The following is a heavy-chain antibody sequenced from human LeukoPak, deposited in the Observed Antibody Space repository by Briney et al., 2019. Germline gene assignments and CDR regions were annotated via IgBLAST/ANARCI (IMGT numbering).Heavy chain of an antibody. V-gene: IGHV3-9*01. CDR3: ARGAGGAFDI. CDR1: GFTFDDYA. CDR2: ISWNSGSI. D-gene: IGHD3-16*01. J-gene: IGHJ3*02. Sequence: PGRSLRLSCAASGFTFDDYAMHWVRQAPGKGLEWVSGISWNSGSIGYADSVKGRFTISRDNSKNTLYLQMNSLRAEDTAVYYCARGAGGAFDIWGQGTMVTVSS.